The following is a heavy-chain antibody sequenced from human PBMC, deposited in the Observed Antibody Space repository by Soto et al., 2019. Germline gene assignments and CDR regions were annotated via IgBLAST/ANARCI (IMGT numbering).Heavy chain of an antibody. D-gene: IGHD6-13*01. CDR2: INPSGGST. Sequence: ASVKVSCKASGYTFTSYYMHWVRQAPGQGLELMGIINPSGGSTSYAQKFQGRVTMTRDTSTITVYMELSSLRSEDTAVYYCARDPPSDIAAAGALDYWGQGTLVTVSS. J-gene: IGHJ4*02. V-gene: IGHV1-46*01. CDR3: ARDPPSDIAAAGALDY. CDR1: GYTFTSYY.